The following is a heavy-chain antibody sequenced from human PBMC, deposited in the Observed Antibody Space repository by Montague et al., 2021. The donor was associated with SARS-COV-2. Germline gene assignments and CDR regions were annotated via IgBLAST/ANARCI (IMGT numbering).Heavy chain of an antibody. D-gene: IGHD5-24*01. CDR3: ARPGEMATSVGWWFFDL. CDR2: IYYRGST. V-gene: IGHV4-39*01. J-gene: IGHJ2*01. CDR1: GDSISSSNYY. Sequence: SETLSLTCTVSGDSISSSNYYWSWLRQPPGKGLEWIGSIYYRGSTYYNPSLQSRVTISVDTSMNQFSLKLSSVTAADTAVYSCARPGEMATSVGWWFFDLWGRGTLVTVSS.